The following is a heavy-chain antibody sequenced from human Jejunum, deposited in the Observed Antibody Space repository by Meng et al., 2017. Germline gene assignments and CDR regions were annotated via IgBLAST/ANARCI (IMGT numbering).Heavy chain of an antibody. CDR1: CESWMCTD. Sequence: VAGVVSAADASAFTWHVRCESWMCTDCSRIRPPPGKVVEWIGEINHRGDNNYNPSLKSRVSMSGDTSECQFSLHLSSVTAADTAVYYCARQGLDSGGLGAFDVWGQATMVTVSS. CDR3: ARQGLDSGGLGAFDV. V-gene: IGHV4-34*01. J-gene: IGHJ3*01. CDR2: INHRGDN. D-gene: IGHD3-22*01.